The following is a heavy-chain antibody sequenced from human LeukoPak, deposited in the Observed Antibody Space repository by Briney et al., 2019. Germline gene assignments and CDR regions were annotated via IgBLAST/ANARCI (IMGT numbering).Heavy chain of an antibody. Sequence: SETLSLTCTVSGGSISSYYWSWIRQPPGKGLEWIGYIYYSGSINYNPSLKSRVTISVDTSKNQFSLKLSSVTAADTAVYYCARTRFWGASYGPGSYCDYWGQGTLVTVSS. CDR3: ARTRFWGASYGPGSYCDY. J-gene: IGHJ4*02. V-gene: IGHV4-59*01. CDR2: IYYSGSI. D-gene: IGHD3-10*01. CDR1: GGSISSYY.